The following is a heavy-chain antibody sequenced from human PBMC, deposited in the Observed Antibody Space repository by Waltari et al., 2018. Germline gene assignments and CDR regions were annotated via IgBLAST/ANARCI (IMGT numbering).Heavy chain of an antibody. CDR2: ISSSSSYI. Sequence: EVQLVESGGGLVKPGGSLRLSCAASGFTFSSYSMNWVRQAPGKGLEWVSSISSSSSYIYYADSVKGRFTISRDNAKNSLYLQMNSLRAEDTAVYYCARYGYYDSSGFRTGNYYYYYYGMDVWGQGTTVTVSS. V-gene: IGHV3-21*01. D-gene: IGHD3-22*01. CDR1: GFTFSSYS. J-gene: IGHJ6*02. CDR3: ARYGYYDSSGFRTGNYYYYYYGMDV.